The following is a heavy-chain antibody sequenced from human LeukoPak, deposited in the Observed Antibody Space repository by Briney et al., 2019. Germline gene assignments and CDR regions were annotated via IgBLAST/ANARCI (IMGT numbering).Heavy chain of an antibody. CDR1: GFTFSSYA. CDR3: ARSPYYDSSTYRDF. CDR2: ISYDGGFK. V-gene: IGHV3-30-3*01. J-gene: IGHJ4*02. D-gene: IGHD3-22*01. Sequence: GGSLRLSCTASGFTFSSYAFHWVRQAPGKGLEWVAIISYDGGFKYYTDSVKGRFTISRDNSKNTLYLQMNSLRAEDTAVYHCARSPYYDSSTYRDFWGQGTLVTVSS.